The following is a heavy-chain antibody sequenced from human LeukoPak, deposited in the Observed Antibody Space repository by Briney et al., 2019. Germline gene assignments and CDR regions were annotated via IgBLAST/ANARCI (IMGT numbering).Heavy chain of an antibody. Sequence: SQTLSLTCAVSGGSISSGGYSWSWIRQPPGKGLEWIGYIYHSGSTYYNPSLKSRVTISVDRSKNQFSLKLSSVTAADTAVYYCATYHYDSSGYYYVDYWGQGALVTVSS. J-gene: IGHJ4*02. D-gene: IGHD3-22*01. CDR3: ATYHYDSSGYYYVDY. V-gene: IGHV4-30-2*01. CDR2: IYHSGST. CDR1: GGSISSGGYS.